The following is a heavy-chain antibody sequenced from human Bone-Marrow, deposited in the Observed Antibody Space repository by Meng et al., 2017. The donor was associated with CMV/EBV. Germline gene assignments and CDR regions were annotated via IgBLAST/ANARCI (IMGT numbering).Heavy chain of an antibody. CDR2: IYYSGST. Sequence: GSLRLSCTVSGGSISSYYWSWIRQPPGKGLEWIGYIYYSGSTNYNPSLKSRVTISVDKSKNQFSLKLSSVTAADTAVYYCARGYCSSTSCYHLAFDIWGQGTMVTVSS. D-gene: IGHD2-2*01. CDR3: ARGYCSSTSCYHLAFDI. CDR1: GGSISSYY. J-gene: IGHJ3*02. V-gene: IGHV4-59*12.